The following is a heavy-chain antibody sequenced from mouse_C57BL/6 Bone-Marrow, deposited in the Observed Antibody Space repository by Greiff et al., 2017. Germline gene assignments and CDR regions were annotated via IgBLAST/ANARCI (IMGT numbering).Heavy chain of an antibody. CDR3: ARDVGPGYWYFDV. CDR2: IYPGDGDT. V-gene: IGHV1-82*01. Sequence: VQRVESGPELVKPGASVKISCKASGYAFSSSWMNWVKQRPGKGLEWIGRIYPGDGDTNYNGKFKGKATLTADKSSSTAYMQLSSLTSEDSAVYFCARDVGPGYWYFDVWGTGTTVTVSS. CDR1: GYAFSSSW. D-gene: IGHD4-1*01. J-gene: IGHJ1*03.